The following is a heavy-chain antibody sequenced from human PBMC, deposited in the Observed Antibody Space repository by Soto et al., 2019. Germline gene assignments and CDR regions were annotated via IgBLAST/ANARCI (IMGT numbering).Heavy chain of an antibody. J-gene: IGHJ3*02. CDR1: GYTFTSYG. CDR2: ISAYNGNT. CDR3: ARETRGYYDSSGDAFDI. V-gene: IGHV1-18*03. Sequence: ASVKVSCKASGYTFTSYGISWVRQAPGQGLEWMGWISAYNGNTNYAQKLQGRVTMTTDTSTSTAYMELRSLRSDDMAVYYCARETRGYYDSSGDAFDIWGQGTMVT. D-gene: IGHD3-22*01.